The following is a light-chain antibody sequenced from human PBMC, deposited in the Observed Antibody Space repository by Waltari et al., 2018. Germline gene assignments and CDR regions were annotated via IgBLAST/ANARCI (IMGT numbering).Light chain of an antibody. J-gene: IGKJ1*01. CDR1: QSVSSN. Sequence: EIVIKQTPATLSVSPGERATLSCRASQSVSSNLAWYQQKPGQAPRLLIYGASTRATGIPARFSGSGSGTEFTLTISSLQSEDLAVYYCQQYNNWPWTFGQGTKVEIK. V-gene: IGKV3-15*01. CDR2: GAS. CDR3: QQYNNWPWT.